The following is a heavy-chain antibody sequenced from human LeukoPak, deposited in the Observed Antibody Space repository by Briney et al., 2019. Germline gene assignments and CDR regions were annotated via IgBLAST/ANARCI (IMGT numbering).Heavy chain of an antibody. CDR3: ASGGSLENWYVGYFDY. V-gene: IGHV1-2*02. Sequence: ASVKVSCKASGYTFTAYYMHWVRQAPGQGLEWMGWINPNSGDTNLAQKFQCRVTMTRDSSISTAYMEVSRLRSDDTAVYYCASGGSLENWYVGYFDYWGQGTLVTVSS. CDR2: INPNSGDT. J-gene: IGHJ4*02. D-gene: IGHD1-1*01. CDR1: GYTFTAYY.